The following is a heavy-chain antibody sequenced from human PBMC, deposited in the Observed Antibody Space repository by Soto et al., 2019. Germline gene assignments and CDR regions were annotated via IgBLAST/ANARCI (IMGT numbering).Heavy chain of an antibody. D-gene: IGHD2-2*01. CDR2: ISFDGIKK. CDR3: ARALIVVVPAANHDAFDI. V-gene: IGHV3-30-3*01. Sequence: EGSLRLSCAASGFTFSSYGMHWVRQAPGKGLEWVAVISFDGIKKYYADSVKGRFTISRDNAKNSLYLQMNSLRAEDTAVYYCARALIVVVPAANHDAFDIWGQGTMVTVSS. CDR1: GFTFSSYG. J-gene: IGHJ3*02.